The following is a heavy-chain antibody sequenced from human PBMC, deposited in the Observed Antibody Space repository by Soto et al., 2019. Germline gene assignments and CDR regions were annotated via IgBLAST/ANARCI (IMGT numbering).Heavy chain of an antibody. D-gene: IGHD3-10*01. CDR1: GFTVSSNY. J-gene: IGHJ5*02. V-gene: IGHV3-53*04. CDR3: ARERDYGSGSYGYWFDP. Sequence: EVQLVESGGGLVQPGGSLRLSCAASGFTVSSNYMSWVRQAPGKGLEWVSVIYSGGSTYYADSVKGRFTISRYNSKNTLYLQMNSLRAEDTAVYYCARERDYGSGSYGYWFDPWGQGTLVTVSS. CDR2: IYSGGST.